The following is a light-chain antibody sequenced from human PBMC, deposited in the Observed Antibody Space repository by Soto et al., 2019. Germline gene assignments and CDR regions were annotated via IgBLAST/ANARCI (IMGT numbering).Light chain of an antibody. Sequence: QSALTQPASVSGSPGQSITISCTGTSSDVGGYNYVSWYQQLPDKAPKLMIYEVTNRPSGVSSRFSGSKSGNTASLTISGLQAEDEADYFCSSYRRSSTLVVFGGGTKLTVL. V-gene: IGLV2-14*01. J-gene: IGLJ2*01. CDR1: SSDVGGYNY. CDR2: EVT. CDR3: SSYRRSSTLVV.